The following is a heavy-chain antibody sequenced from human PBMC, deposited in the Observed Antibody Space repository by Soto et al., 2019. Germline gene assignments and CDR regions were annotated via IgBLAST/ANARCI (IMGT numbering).Heavy chain of an antibody. J-gene: IGHJ6*02. CDR2: ISYDGTNK. CDR1: GFTFSTYG. Sequence: QVQLVESGGGEVQTGRSLTIYCAASGFTFSTYGMHWVRQTPGKGLEWVAVISYDGTNKFYSDSVKGRFTISRDNFKNTLTLQMNSLRADDTAVYSCAKDLQSYGDYDYYFYGMDVWGLGTRVTVSS. CDR3: AKDLQSYGDYDYYFYGMDV. V-gene: IGHV3-30*18. D-gene: IGHD4-17*01.